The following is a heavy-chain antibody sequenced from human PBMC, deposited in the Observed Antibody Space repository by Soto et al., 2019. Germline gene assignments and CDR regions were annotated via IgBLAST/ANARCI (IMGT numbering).Heavy chain of an antibody. V-gene: IGHV1-18*01. CDR3: AREWRDWNDPVSYSWFDP. D-gene: IGHD1-1*01. CDR1: GYTFTSYG. Sequence: QVQLVQSGAEVKKPGASVKVSCKASGYTFTSYGISWVRQAPGQGLEGLGWISAYNGNTNYGQKLLGSETMTTDTSTSTAYMAARRRRAADSAGYYCAREWRDWNDPVSYSWFDPWGQGTLVTVSS. CDR2: ISAYNGNT. J-gene: IGHJ5*02.